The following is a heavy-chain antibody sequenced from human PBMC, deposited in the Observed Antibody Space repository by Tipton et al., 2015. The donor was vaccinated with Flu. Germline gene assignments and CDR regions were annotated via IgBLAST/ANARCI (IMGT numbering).Heavy chain of an antibody. CDR1: GGSISSYY. V-gene: IGHV4-4*07. Sequence: LRLSCTVSGGSISSYYWNWIRQSAGKGLEWIGRIQSTGRTNYNPSLRSQVTMSLDASKNQVSLKLTSVTAADTAVYFCARGGYNYAIYWFDPWGQGTLVSVSS. CDR3: ARGGYNYAIYWFDP. D-gene: IGHD5-18*01. CDR2: IQSTGRT. J-gene: IGHJ5*02.